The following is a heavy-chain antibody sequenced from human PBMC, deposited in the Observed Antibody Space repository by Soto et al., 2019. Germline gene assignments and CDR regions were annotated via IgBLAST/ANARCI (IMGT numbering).Heavy chain of an antibody. CDR3: ARGQEGVVATH. V-gene: IGHV4-34*01. J-gene: IGHJ4*02. CDR1: GGSLSGYY. Sequence: QVQLQQWGAGLLKPSETLSLNCAVTGGSLSGYYWSWIRQPPGKGLEWIGEVKDGGHTNYSPSLRGRVTISSATSHNQSSLRLHSVTAADTGVYYCARGQEGVVATHWDQGSLVTVSS. CDR2: VKDGGHT. D-gene: IGHD5-12*01.